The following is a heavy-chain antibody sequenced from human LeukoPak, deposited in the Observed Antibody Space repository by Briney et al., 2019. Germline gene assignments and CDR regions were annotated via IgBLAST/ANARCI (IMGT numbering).Heavy chain of an antibody. J-gene: IGHJ6*03. V-gene: IGHV4-61*05. CDR1: GGSISSSSYY. D-gene: IGHD1/OR15-1a*01. CDR2: IYASGST. Sequence: PSETLSLTCTVSGGSISSSSYYWGWIRQPPGRGLEWIGYIYASGSTNYNPSLKSRVTISVDTSKNQFSLKLSTVTAADTAVYYCARHGAPLNNHYSYMDVWAKGTTVTVSS. CDR3: ARHGAPLNNHYSYMDV.